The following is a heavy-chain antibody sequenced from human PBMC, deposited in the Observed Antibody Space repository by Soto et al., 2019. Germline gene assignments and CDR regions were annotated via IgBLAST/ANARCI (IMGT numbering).Heavy chain of an antibody. Sequence: QITLNESGPTLVNPTQPLTLTCTFSGFSFSTSQVGVGWIRQPPGKALEWLALIYWDDDKRYSPSLRSRLAITKDTSKNQVVLTMTNVDPVDTATYYCAHRPGGYMSGWDNGYFDYWGRGALVTVSS. CDR2: IYWDDDK. CDR1: GFSFSTSQVG. V-gene: IGHV2-5*02. D-gene: IGHD6-19*01. CDR3: AHRPGGYMSGWDNGYFDY. J-gene: IGHJ4*02.